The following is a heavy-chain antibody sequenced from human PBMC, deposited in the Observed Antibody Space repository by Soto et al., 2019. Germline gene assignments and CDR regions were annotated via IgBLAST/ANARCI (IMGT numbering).Heavy chain of an antibody. CDR3: ARWRAFVDY. CDR2: IYYSGST. CDR1: GGSISSYY. D-gene: IGHD2-21*01. J-gene: IGHJ4*02. Sequence: PSETLSLTCTVSGGSISSYYWSWIRQPPGKGLEWIGYIYYSGSTNYNPSLKSRVTISVDTSKNQFSLELSSVTAADTAVYYCARWRAFVDYWGQGTLVTVSS. V-gene: IGHV4-59*01.